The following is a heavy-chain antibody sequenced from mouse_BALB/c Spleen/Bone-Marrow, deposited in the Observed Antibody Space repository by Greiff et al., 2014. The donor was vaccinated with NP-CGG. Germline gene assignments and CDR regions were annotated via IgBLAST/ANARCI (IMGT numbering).Heavy chain of an antibody. CDR3: ASVEVHAMDY. V-gene: IGHV3-6*02. Sequence: VQLKESGPGLVKPSQSLSLTCSVTGYSITGGYYWEWGRQFPGKKIEWLGYISYDGSNHYNPSLTNRVSITRDTSENQFFLKLNSVTTEDTGTYYCASVEVHAMDYWGQGTSVTVSS. J-gene: IGHJ4*01. CDR2: ISYDGSN. CDR1: GYSITGGYY.